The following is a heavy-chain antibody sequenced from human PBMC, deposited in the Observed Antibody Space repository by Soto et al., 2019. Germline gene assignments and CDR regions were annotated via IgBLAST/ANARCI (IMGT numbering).Heavy chain of an antibody. V-gene: IGHV4-59*10. D-gene: IGHD6-13*01. CDR2: IYISGRT. Sequence: SETLSLTCSVYVGSFSGYYWYWIRQLAGKGLDLIGLIYISGRTNYKPSLKSRVTMSIDTSKGRSSQTVSSVTAADTAGYYCSKYSSRTSLGQDGLDVWGKGTRVTVYS. CDR1: VGSFSGYY. J-gene: IGHJ6*03. CDR3: SKYSSRTSLGQDGLDV.